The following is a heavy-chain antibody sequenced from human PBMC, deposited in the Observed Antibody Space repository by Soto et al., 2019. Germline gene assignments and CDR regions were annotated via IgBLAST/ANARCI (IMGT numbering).Heavy chain of an antibody. CDR3: ASSSLYGMDV. Sequence: PSETLSLTCSVAGGSISSRYYCRSWIRQPPGXGLXXXGNXYXSXXTXXXPSLKSRLIISIDTSKNQFSLKVGSVNAADTAVYYCASSSLYGMDVWGQGTTVTSP. V-gene: IGHV4-30-4*01. J-gene: IGHJ6*02. CDR2: XYXSXXT. CDR1: GGSISSRYYC.